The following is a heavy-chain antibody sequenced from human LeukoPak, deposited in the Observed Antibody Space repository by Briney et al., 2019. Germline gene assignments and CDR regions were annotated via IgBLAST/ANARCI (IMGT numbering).Heavy chain of an antibody. J-gene: IGHJ4*02. V-gene: IGHV1-2*02. CDR3: ARGGGNCLDY. CDR2: INPNSGGT. CDR1: GYTFTGYY. Sequence: GASVTVSCKASGYTFTGYYMHWVRQAPGQGLEWMGWINPNSGGTNYAQKFQGRVTMTRDTSISTAYMELNSLRAEDTAVYYCARGGGNCLDYWGQGTLVAVSS. D-gene: IGHD4-23*01.